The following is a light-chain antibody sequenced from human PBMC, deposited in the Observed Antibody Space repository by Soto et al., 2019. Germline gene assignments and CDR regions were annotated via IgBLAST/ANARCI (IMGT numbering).Light chain of an antibody. V-gene: IGLV1-40*01. CDR2: GNS. J-gene: IGLJ2*01. Sequence: QSVLTQLPSVSGAPGQRVTISCTGSSSNIWAGYDVHWYQQLPGTAPKLLIYGNSNRPSGVPDRFSGSKSGTSASLAITGLQAEDEADYYCQSYDSSLSGHVVFGGGTKLTVL. CDR1: SSNIWAGYD. CDR3: QSYDSSLSGHVV.